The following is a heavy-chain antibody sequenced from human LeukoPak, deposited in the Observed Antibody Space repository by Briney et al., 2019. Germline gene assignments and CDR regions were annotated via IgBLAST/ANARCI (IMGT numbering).Heavy chain of an antibody. CDR2: INPSGVTT. J-gene: IGHJ4*02. CDR1: GYTFSNYN. V-gene: IGHV1-46*01. Sequence: ASVKVSCKASGYTFSNYNMHWVRQAPGQGLEWIGIINPSGVTTTYAQKFQGRVTMTRDTSTSTVYMELSSLRSEDTAVYYCARDRVRANIEMVNWDYWGQGTLVTVSS. D-gene: IGHD5-24*01. CDR3: ARDRVRANIEMVNWDY.